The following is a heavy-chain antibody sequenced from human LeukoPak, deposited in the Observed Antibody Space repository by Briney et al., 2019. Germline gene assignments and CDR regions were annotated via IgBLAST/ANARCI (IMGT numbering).Heavy chain of an antibody. CDR2: IIPIFGTA. Sequence: GSSVKVSCKASGGTFGSYAISWVRQAPGQGLEWMGGIIPIFGTANYAQKFQGRVTITADESTSTAYMELSSLRSEDTAVYYCASPPSGLERPIYYYYYMDVWGKGTTVTVSS. CDR3: ASPPSGLERPIYYYYYMDV. J-gene: IGHJ6*03. CDR1: GGTFGSYA. V-gene: IGHV1-69*01. D-gene: IGHD1-1*01.